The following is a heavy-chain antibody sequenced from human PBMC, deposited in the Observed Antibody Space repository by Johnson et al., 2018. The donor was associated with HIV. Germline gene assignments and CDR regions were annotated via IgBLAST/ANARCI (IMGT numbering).Heavy chain of an antibody. D-gene: IGHD5-18*01. CDR3: ARVSLAYSYGYDAFVI. V-gene: IGHV3-66*02. CDR1: GFTVSSNY. J-gene: IGHJ3*02. CDR2: IYSGDNT. Sequence: VQLVESGGGLVQPGGSLRLSCAASGFTVSSNYMSWVRQAPGKGLEWVSVIYSGDNTKYADSVKGRFTISRDNSKNTLFLQMNSLRPEDTAVYYCARVSLAYSYGYDAFVIWGQGTRVTVSS.